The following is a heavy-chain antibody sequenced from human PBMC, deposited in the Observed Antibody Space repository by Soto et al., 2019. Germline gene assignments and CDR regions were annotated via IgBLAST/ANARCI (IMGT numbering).Heavy chain of an antibody. J-gene: IGHJ4*02. CDR1: VYAIRSGYY. Sequence: SETLSLTCAVSVYAIRSGYYWGCIRQPPGKGLEWIGSIYHSGSTYYNPSLKSRVTISVDTSKNQFSLKLSSVTAADTAVYYCARVAPHSTVAVVAATDYWGQGTLVTVYS. CDR2: IYHSGST. D-gene: IGHD2-15*01. V-gene: IGHV4-38-2*01. CDR3: ARVAPHSTVAVVAATDY.